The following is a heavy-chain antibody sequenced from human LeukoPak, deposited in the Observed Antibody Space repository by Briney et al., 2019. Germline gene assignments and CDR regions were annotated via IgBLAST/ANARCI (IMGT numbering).Heavy chain of an antibody. CDR2: IWYDGSNK. CDR3: AKPGSSSTFDY. Sequence: GGSLRLSCAASGFTFSSYGMHWVRQAPGKGLEWVAVIWYDGSNKYYADSVKGRFTISRDNSKNTLYLQMNSLRAEDTAVYYCAKPGSSSTFDYWGQGNPGHRLL. D-gene: IGHD6-6*01. CDR1: GFTFSSYG. V-gene: IGHV3-33*06. J-gene: IGHJ4*02.